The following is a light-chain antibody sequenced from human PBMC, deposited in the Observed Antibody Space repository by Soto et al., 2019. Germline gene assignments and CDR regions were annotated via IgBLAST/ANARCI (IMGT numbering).Light chain of an antibody. CDR3: QQGYNTFRT. J-gene: IGKJ1*01. V-gene: IGKV1-39*01. CDR2: AAT. Sequence: DIQMTQSPSSLSAFVGDSVTVTCRASQPIGTSLHWYQQRAGTAPKVLISAATKLQSGVPSRFSGRGSGTDFTLTISNLQPEDSATYFCQQGYNTFRTFGRGTKVDIK. CDR1: QPIGTS.